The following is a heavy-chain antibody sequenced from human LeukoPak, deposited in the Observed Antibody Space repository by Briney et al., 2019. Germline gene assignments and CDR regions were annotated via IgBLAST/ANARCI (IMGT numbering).Heavy chain of an antibody. CDR1: GFTFSDYY. J-gene: IGHJ4*02. CDR3: AKGYTWNNIRLLDY. D-gene: IGHD1/OR15-1a*01. CDR2: ISASGGST. V-gene: IGHV3-23*01. Sequence: PGGSLRLSCAASGFTFSDYYMSWVRQAPGKGLEWVSAISASGGSTYYADSVKGRFTISRGNSKNTLYLQMNSLRAEDTAVYYCAKGYTWNNIRLLDYWGQGTLVTVSS.